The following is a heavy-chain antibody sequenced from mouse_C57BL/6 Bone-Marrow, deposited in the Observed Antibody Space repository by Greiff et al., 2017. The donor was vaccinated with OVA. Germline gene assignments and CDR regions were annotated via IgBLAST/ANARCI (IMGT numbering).Heavy chain of an antibody. J-gene: IGHJ3*01. V-gene: IGHV5-15*01. Sequence: EVKLMESGGGLVQPGGSLKLSCAASGFTFSDYGMAWVRQAPRKGPGWVAFISNLAYSIYYADTVTGRFTISRENAKNTLYLEMSSLRSEDTAMYYCARDGTPCAYWGQGTLVTVSA. D-gene: IGHD1-1*01. CDR2: ISNLAYSI. CDR1: GFTFSDYG. CDR3: ARDGTPCAY.